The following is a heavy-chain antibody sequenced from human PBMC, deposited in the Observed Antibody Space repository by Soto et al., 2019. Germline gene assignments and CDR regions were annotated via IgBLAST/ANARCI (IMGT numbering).Heavy chain of an antibody. J-gene: IGHJ4*02. CDR1: GFSLSKARMG. Sequence: QVTLKESGPVLVKPTETLTLTCSVSGFSLSKARMGVSWIRQPPGKALEWLAHIFWTDERSYNASLKSRRTISRDTSKSQVVLTMTNVDPVDTGTYFCARALREGLPIYYFDSWGQGTLVTVSS. CDR3: ARALREGLPIYYFDS. CDR2: IFWTDER. D-gene: IGHD1-26*01. V-gene: IGHV2-26*01.